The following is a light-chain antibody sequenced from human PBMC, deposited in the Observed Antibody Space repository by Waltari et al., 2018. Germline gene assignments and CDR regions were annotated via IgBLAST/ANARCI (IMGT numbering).Light chain of an antibody. CDR3: QLRSNWRIT. J-gene: IGKJ5*01. CDR1: QSVNRA. V-gene: IGKV3-11*01. Sequence: EIVLTQSPATLSLSPGERVTLSCRASQSVNRALAWYQQKPGQAPRPLIYDASNRATGIPARFSGSGSGTDFTLTISSLEAEDFGVYYCQLRSNWRITFGQGTRLEIK. CDR2: DAS.